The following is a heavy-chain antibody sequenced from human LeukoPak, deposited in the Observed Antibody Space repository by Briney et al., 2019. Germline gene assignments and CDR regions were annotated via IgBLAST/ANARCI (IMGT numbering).Heavy chain of an antibody. V-gene: IGHV3-7*04. CDR3: ARDCDYYRADY. J-gene: IGHJ4*02. D-gene: IGHD4-17*01. Sequence: GGSLRLSCAVSGFTFSNFWMGWVRQTPGKKLEWVASILKDGSVTKYVDSVKGRFTISRDNAKNSLYLQMNSLRAEDTAVYYCARDCDYYRADYWGQGALVTVSS. CDR2: ILKDGSVT. CDR1: GFTFSNFW.